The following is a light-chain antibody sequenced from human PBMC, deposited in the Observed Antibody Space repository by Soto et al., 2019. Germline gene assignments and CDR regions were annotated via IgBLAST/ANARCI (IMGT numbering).Light chain of an antibody. V-gene: IGKV3-20*01. CDR3: QQYDNSPFT. J-gene: IGKJ3*01. CDR2: GAS. CDR1: QSVSSNY. Sequence: EIVLTQSPGTLSLSPGERATLSCRASQSVSSNYLAWYQQKPGQAPRLLIYGASRRATGIPDRFSGSGSGTDFTLTISRLEPEDFAVYYCQQYDNSPFTFGPGTKVDIK.